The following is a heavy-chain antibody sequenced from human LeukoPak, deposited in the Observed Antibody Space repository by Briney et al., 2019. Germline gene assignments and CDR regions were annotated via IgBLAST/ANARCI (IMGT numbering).Heavy chain of an antibody. CDR1: GHTFTTYY. J-gene: IGHJ4*02. V-gene: IGHV1-46*01. Sequence: ASVKVSCKASGHTFTTYYVHLVRQAPGQGLEWMGVINPSGDGTNYPQRFQGRVTLTRDTSTSTVYMELTSLRSEDTAVYYCARMDLIVGATNFDYWGQGTLVTVSS. CDR3: ARMDLIVGATNFDY. CDR2: INPSGDGT. D-gene: IGHD1-26*01.